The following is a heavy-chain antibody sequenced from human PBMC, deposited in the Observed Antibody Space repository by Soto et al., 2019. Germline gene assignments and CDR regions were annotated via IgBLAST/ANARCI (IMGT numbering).Heavy chain of an antibody. CDR2: ISAYNGNT. D-gene: IGHD6-13*01. CDR1: GYTFTSYG. J-gene: IGHJ6*02. CDR3: ARDLPWYSSSSDYYYGMDV. V-gene: IGHV1-18*01. Sequence: VKVSCKASGYTFTSYGISWVRQAPGQGLEWMGWISAYNGNTNYAQKLQGRVTMTTDTSTSTAYMELRSLRSDDTAVYYCARDLPWYSSSSDYYYGMDVWGQGTTVTVSS.